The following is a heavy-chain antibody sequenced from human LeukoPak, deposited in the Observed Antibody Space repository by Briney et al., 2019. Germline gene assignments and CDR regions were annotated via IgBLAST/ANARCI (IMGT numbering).Heavy chain of an antibody. D-gene: IGHD2-2*01. CDR1: GFTFGDSA. J-gene: IGHJ3*02. CDR2: ISWNSASS. Sequence: GGSLRLSCAASGFTFGDSAMHWVRQAPGKGLEWVSGISWNSASSGYADSVKGRFTISRDNAKNSLYLQMNSLRAEDTALYYCAKDTTSSWAANRGAAFDIWGQGTMVTVAS. V-gene: IGHV3-9*01. CDR3: AKDTTSSWAANRGAAFDI.